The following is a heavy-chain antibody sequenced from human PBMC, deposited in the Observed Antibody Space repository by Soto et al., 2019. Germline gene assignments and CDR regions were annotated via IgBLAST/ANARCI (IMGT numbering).Heavy chain of an antibody. CDR2: IYYSGST. CDR1: GGSISSGGYY. V-gene: IGHV4-31*03. J-gene: IGHJ4*02. Sequence: PSETLSLTCTVSGGSISSGGYYWSWIRQHPGKGLEWIGYIYYSGSTYYNPSLKSRVTISVDTSKNQFSLKLSSVTAADTAVYYCARDRAGALYFDYWGQGTLVTVS. CDR3: ARDRAGALYFDY. D-gene: IGHD6-13*01.